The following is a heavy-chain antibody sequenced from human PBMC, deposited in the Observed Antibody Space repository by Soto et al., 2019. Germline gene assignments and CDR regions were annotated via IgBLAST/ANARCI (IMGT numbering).Heavy chain of an antibody. J-gene: IGHJ4*02. V-gene: IGHV3-30-3*01. D-gene: IGHD5-18*01. Sequence: WVSLRLSCAASGFTFSSYAMHWVRQAPGTGLEWVAVRSYQGSNKYYADSVNGRFTISRDNPKNTLYLQINSLRTEQTAVYYCARVLGGMGTDPCGYWGKGALVTVAS. CDR3: ARVLGGMGTDPCGY. CDR2: RSYQGSNK. CDR1: GFTFSSYA.